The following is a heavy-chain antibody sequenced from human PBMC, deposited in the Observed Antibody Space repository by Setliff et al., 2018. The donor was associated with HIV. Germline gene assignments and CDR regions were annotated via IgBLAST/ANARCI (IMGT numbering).Heavy chain of an antibody. V-gene: IGHV1-18*01. CDR1: GYTFTSYG. D-gene: IGHD3-22*01. CDR2: ISAYNGNT. J-gene: IGHJ6*03. Sequence: ASVKVSCKASGYTFTSYGISWVRQAPGQGLEWMGWISAYNGNTNYAQKLQGRVTMTTDTSTSTAYMELRSLRSDDTAVYCCARISTYYYDSSGYFRADYYYYYMDVWGKGTTVTVSS. CDR3: ARISTYYYDSSGYFRADYYYYYMDV.